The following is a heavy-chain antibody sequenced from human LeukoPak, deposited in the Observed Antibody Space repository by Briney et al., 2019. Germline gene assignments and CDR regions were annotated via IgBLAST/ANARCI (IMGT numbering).Heavy chain of an antibody. CDR3: ARDRYCSSTSCYRGRFDP. D-gene: IGHD2-2*01. V-gene: IGHV1-18*04. J-gene: IGHJ5*02. CDR1: GYTFTSYG. CDR2: ISAYNGNT. Sequence: ASVKVSCTASGYTFTSYGISWVRQAPGQGLEWMGWISAYNGNTNYAQELQGRVTMTTDTSTSTAYMELSRLRSDDTAVYYCARDRYCSSTSCYRGRFDPWGQGTLVTVSS.